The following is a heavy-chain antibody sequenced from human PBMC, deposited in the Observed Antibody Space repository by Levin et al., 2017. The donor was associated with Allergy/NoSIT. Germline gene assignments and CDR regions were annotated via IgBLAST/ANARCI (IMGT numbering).Heavy chain of an antibody. CDR3: ARDDIVPTTYHYYGLDV. V-gene: IGHV1-18*01. D-gene: IGHD5-12*01. Sequence: ASVKVSCKASGYTFTSYGISWVRQAPGQGLEWMGWINTYNGDTNYTQKLQGRVTMTTDTSTSTAYMELRSLRSDDTAVYFCARDDIVPTTYHYYGLDVWGQGTTVTVSS. CDR1: GYTFTSYG. J-gene: IGHJ6*02. CDR2: INTYNGDT.